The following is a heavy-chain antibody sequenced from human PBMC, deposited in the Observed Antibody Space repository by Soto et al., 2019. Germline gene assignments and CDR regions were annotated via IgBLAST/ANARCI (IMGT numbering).Heavy chain of an antibody. V-gene: IGHV1-18*01. Sequence: QVQLVQSGAEVKKPGASVKVSCKTSGYTFTGYGINWVRQAPGHGLEWMGRISVFNGNTKYGQNIQDTVIMTTDTSTCTAYMELRSLRSDDTTVYFCGSDESGGIIDSWGQGTMLLVSS. J-gene: IGHJ3*01. CDR2: ISVFNGNT. D-gene: IGHD2-15*01. CDR1: GYTFTGYG. CDR3: GSDESGGIIDS.